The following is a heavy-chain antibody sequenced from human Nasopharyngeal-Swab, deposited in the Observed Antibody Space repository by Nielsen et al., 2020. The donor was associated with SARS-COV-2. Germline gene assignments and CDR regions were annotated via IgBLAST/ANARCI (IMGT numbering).Heavy chain of an antibody. D-gene: IGHD2-21*02. V-gene: IGHV3-21*04. CDR2: ISSSSSYI. Sequence: GESLKISCAASGFTFSDYSMNWVRQAPGKGLEWVSYISSSSSYIAYADSVKGRFTISRDNARNSLYLQMNSLRAEDTAIYYCAKEAPSCGADCRSLSDYWGQGILVTVSS. J-gene: IGHJ4*02. CDR3: AKEAPSCGADCRSLSDY. CDR1: GFTFSDYS.